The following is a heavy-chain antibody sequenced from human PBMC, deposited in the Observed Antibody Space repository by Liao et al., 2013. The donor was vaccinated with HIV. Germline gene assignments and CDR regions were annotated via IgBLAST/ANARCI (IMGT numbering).Heavy chain of an antibody. CDR3: ARTNCGGDCYWAGTRSYWYFDL. Sequence: QLQLQESGPGLVKPSETLSLTCTVSGGSISSSSYYWGWIRQPPGKGLEWIGSIYYSGSTYYNPSLKSRVTISVDTSKNQFSLKLSSVTAADTAVYYCARTNCGGDCYWAGTRSYWYFDLWGRGTLVIVSS. CDR2: IYYSGST. D-gene: IGHD2-21*01. CDR1: GGSISSSSYY. J-gene: IGHJ2*01. V-gene: IGHV4-39*07.